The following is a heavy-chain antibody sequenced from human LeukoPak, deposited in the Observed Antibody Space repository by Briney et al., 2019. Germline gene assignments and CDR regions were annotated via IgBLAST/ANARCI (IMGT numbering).Heavy chain of an antibody. V-gene: IGHV1-2*02. CDR3: AREVVVPAAIYYYYYMDV. CDR1: GYTFTGYY. CDR2: INPNSGGT. J-gene: IGHJ6*03. D-gene: IGHD2-2*01. Sequence: ASVKVSCKASGYTFTGYYMHWVRQAPGQGLEWMGWINPNSGGTNYAQKFQGRVTMTRDTSISTAYMELSRLRSDDTAVYYCAREVVVPAAIYYYYYMDVWGKGTTVTVSS.